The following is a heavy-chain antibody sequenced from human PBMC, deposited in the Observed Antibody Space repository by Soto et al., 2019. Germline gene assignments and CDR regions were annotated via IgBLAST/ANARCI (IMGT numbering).Heavy chain of an antibody. Sequence: PGGSLRLSXAASGFTFSSYGMHWVRQAPGKGLEWVAVISYDGSNKYYADSVKGRFTISRDNSKDTLYLQMNSLRAEDTAVYYCAKDYCSSTSCHYYYYYYGMDVWGQGTTVTVSS. V-gene: IGHV3-30*18. CDR1: GFTFSSYG. CDR2: ISYDGSNK. CDR3: AKDYCSSTSCHYYYYYYGMDV. J-gene: IGHJ6*02. D-gene: IGHD2-2*01.